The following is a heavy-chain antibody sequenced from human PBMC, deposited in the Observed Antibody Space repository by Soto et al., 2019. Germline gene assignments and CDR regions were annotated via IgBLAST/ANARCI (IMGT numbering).Heavy chain of an antibody. V-gene: IGHV3-23*01. Sequence: GGSLRLSCAASGFTFSSFAMSWVRQAPGKGLEWVSAINGGGGSTYYADSVKGRFTISRDSSKNTLYLQMNSLRAEDTAVYYCARDRTHLLEWFPRANWFDPWGQGTLVTVSS. CDR1: GFTFSSFA. CDR2: INGGGGST. J-gene: IGHJ5*02. D-gene: IGHD3-3*01. CDR3: ARDRTHLLEWFPRANWFDP.